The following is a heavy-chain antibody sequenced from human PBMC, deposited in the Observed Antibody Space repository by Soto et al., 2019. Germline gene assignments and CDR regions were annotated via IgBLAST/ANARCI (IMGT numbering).Heavy chain of an antibody. CDR2: ISVRGDST. J-gene: IGHJ4*02. V-gene: IGHV3-23*01. CDR1: GCIVSSYT. D-gene: IGHD6-19*01. CDR3: GKDPRVSAGGWEYFDH. Sequence: GPLRRSSAPSGCIVSSYTVGCVRQAPGQGLEWVSSISVRGDSTYYADAVKGRFTISRDNSENTLYLQMNNLNAEDTAFYYCGKDPRVSAGGWEYFDHWGQGELVTVSS.